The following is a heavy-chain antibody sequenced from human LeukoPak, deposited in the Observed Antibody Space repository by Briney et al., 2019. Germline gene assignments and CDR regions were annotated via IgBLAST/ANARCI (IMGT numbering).Heavy chain of an antibody. CDR1: GYSISSGYY. CDR3: ARLVLSYGNAFDH. J-gene: IGHJ4*02. CDR2: IHHSGST. Sequence: SETLSLTCTVSGYSISSGYYWGWIRQPPGKGLEWIGSIHHSGSTYYNPSLKSRVTISVDTSKNQFSLKLTSVTAADTAVYYCARLVLSYGNAFDHWGQGTLVTVSS. D-gene: IGHD3-16*01. V-gene: IGHV4-38-2*02.